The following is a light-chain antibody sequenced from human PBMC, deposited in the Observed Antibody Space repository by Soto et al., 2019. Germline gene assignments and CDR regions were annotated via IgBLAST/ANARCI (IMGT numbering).Light chain of an antibody. Sequence: EIVLTQSPGTLSLSPGERATLSCRASQSVSRSYLAWYQQKPGQAPRLLIYGASSRATGVPDRFSGSGSGTDFTLTISRLEPEDFAVYYCQQYGSSPLYPFGQGTKLEIK. J-gene: IGKJ2*01. CDR2: GAS. V-gene: IGKV3-20*01. CDR1: QSVSRSY. CDR3: QQYGSSPLYP.